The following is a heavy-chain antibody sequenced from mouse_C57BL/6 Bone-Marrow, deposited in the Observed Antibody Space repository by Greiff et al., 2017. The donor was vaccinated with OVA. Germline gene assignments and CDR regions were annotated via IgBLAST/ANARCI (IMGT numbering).Heavy chain of an antibody. CDR2: IRYDGSN. Sequence: EVKLMESGPGLVKPSQSLSLTCSVTGYSITSGYYWYWNRKSPGNKLGWMGYIRYDGSNNYNPSFKNHITITRDTSKNQFFLKLNSVTTEDTATYYCSRDSDIYYYGSSLYFDVWGTGTTVTVSS. CDR1: GYSITSGYY. D-gene: IGHD1-1*01. J-gene: IGHJ1*03. CDR3: SRDSDIYYYGSSLYFDV. V-gene: IGHV3-6*01.